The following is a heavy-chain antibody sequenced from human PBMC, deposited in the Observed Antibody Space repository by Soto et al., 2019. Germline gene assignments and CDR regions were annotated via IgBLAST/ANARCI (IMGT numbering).Heavy chain of an antibody. D-gene: IGHD2-15*01. Sequence: EVQLLESGGGLVQPGGSLRLSCAASGFTFSSYAMSWVRQAPGKRLEWVSAISGSGGSTYYADSVKGRFTISRDNSKNTLYLQMNSLRAEDTAVYYCARWYCSGDSCHYFDYWGQGTLVTVSS. CDR3: ARWYCSGDSCHYFDY. V-gene: IGHV3-23*01. CDR1: GFTFSSYA. CDR2: ISGSGGST. J-gene: IGHJ4*02.